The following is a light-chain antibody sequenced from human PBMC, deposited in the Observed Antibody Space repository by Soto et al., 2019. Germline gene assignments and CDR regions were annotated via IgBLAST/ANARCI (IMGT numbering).Light chain of an antibody. J-gene: IGLJ1*01. V-gene: IGLV2-23*02. Sequence: QSALTQPASVSGSPGQSIIISCTGTSSDVGSYNLVSWYQQHPGKAPKLMIYEVSKRPSGVSNRFSGSKSGNTASLTISGLQAEDESDYYCCSYDRSSTFVVFGTGTKVTVL. CDR2: EVS. CDR1: SSDVGSYNL. CDR3: CSYDRSSTFVV.